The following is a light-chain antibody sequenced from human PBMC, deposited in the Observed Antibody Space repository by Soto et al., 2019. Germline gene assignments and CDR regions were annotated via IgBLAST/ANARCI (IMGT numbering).Light chain of an antibody. CDR3: QQYGSSPLT. Sequence: ELVLTQSPGTLSLSPGERATLSCRASQSVSSSYLAWYQQKPGQAPRLLIYGASSMSTVITDSFSVSGSGTDFTLSISSLQPEDFAVDYCQQYGSSPLTFGPGTNVDIK. J-gene: IGKJ3*01. CDR1: QSVSSSY. V-gene: IGKV3-20*01. CDR2: GAS.